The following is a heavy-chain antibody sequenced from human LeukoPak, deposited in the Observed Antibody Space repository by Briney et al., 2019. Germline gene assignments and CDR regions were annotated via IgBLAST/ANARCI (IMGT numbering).Heavy chain of an antibody. D-gene: IGHD3-16*02. Sequence: ASVKVPCKASGYTFTGYYMHWVRQAPGQGLERMGWINPNSGGTNYAQKFQGRVTMTRDTSISTAYMELSRLRSDDTAVYYCARSYHATLHYFDYWGQGTLVTVSS. V-gene: IGHV1-2*02. CDR3: ARSYHATLHYFDY. J-gene: IGHJ4*02. CDR1: GYTFTGYY. CDR2: INPNSGGT.